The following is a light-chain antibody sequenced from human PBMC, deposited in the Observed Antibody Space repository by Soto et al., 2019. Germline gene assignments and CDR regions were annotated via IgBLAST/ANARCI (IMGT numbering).Light chain of an antibody. J-gene: IGKJ2*01. CDR1: QSISSW. CDR3: QQYNSYSYT. Sequence: DIQMTQSPSTLSASVGDRVTITCRASQSISSWLAWYQQKTGKAPKLLIYDASSLESGVPSRFSGSGSGTEFTLTISSLQPDDFATYYCQQYNSYSYTFRQGTKLEIK. CDR2: DAS. V-gene: IGKV1-5*01.